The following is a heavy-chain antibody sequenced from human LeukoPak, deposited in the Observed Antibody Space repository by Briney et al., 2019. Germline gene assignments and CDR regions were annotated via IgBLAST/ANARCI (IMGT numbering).Heavy chain of an antibody. J-gene: IGHJ4*02. V-gene: IGHV4-61*08. CDR1: GDPIIGYSDY. CDR3: AREYSGFDY. CDR2: IYYSGST. D-gene: IGHD1-26*01. Sequence: SETLSLTCTVSGDPIIGYSDYKWTWLRQSPEKGLEWIGYIYYSGSTNYNPSLKSRVTISVDTSKNQFSLKLTSVTAADTAVYYCAREYSGFDYWGQGTLVTVSS.